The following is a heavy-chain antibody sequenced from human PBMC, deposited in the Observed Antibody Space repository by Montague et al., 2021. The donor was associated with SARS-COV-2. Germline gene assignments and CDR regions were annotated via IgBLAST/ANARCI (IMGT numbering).Heavy chain of an antibody. J-gene: IGHJ4*02. D-gene: IGHD1-26*01. V-gene: IGHV3-30*10. CDR3: ARVGSGSYYGYFDY. Sequence: TNSVKGRFTISRDNSKNTLYLQMNSLRAEDTAVYYWARVGSGSYYGYFDYWGQGTLGIGSS.